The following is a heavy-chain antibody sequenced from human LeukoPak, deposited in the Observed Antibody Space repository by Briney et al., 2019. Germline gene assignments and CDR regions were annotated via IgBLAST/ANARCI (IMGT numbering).Heavy chain of an antibody. CDR2: ISGSSSTI. J-gene: IGHJ5*02. CDR3: ARLFLPAAA. D-gene: IGHD2-2*01. Sequence: GGSLRLSCAASGFTFSSDSVNWVRQAPGKGLEWVSYISGSSSTIYYADSVKGRFTISRDNAKNSLYLQMNSLRAEDTAVYFCARLFLPAAAWGQGTQVTVSS. CDR1: GFTFSSDS. V-gene: IGHV3-48*01.